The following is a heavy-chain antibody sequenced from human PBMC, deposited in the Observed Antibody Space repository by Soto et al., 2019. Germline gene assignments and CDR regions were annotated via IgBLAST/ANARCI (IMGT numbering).Heavy chain of an antibody. CDR1: GYSFTSYW. J-gene: IGHJ5*02. Sequence: GESLKISCKGSGYSFTSYWITWVRQMPGKGLEWMGRIDPSDSYTNYSPSFQGHVTISADKSISTAYLQWSSLKASDTAMYYCAREGALSSSWYTWFDPWGQGTLVTVSS. V-gene: IGHV5-10-1*01. CDR3: AREGALSSSWYTWFDP. D-gene: IGHD6-13*01. CDR2: IDPSDSYT.